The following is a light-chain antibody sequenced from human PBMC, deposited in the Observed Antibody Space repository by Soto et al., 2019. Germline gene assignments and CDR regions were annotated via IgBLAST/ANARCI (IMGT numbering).Light chain of an antibody. CDR3: QQRSNWPLT. J-gene: IGKJ4*01. CDR2: GAS. CDR1: QSVSSN. V-gene: IGKV3-15*01. Sequence: EIVMTQSPATLSVSPGERATLSCRASQSVSSNLAWYQHKPGQAPRLLIHGASTRATGIPARFSGSGSGTEFTLTITSLQSEDFAVYYCQQRSNWPLTFGGGTKVEIK.